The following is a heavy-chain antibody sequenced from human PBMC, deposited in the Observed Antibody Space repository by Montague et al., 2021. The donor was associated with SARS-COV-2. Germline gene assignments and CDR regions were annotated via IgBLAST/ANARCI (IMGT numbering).Heavy chain of an antibody. CDR3: AVDIVATIKRTFDY. Sequence: SLRLSCAASGFTFSSYAMSWVRQAPGKRLEWVSAISGSGGSTYYADSVKGRFTISRDNSKNTLYLQMNSLRAEDTAVYYCAVDIVATIKRTFDYWGQGTLVTVSS. J-gene: IGHJ4*02. CDR1: GFTFSSYA. V-gene: IGHV3-23*01. D-gene: IGHD5-12*01. CDR2: ISGSGGST.